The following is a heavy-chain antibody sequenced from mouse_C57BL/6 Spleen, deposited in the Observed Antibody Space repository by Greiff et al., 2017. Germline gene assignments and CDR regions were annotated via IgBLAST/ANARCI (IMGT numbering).Heavy chain of an antibody. CDR1: GYTFTDYE. V-gene: IGHV1-15*01. D-gene: IGHD2-3*01. Sequence: QVQLQQSGAELVRPGASVTLSCKASGYTFTDYEMHWVKQTPVHGLEWIGAIDPETGGTAYNQKFKGKAILTADKSSSTAYMELRSLTSEDSAVYYCTRKENDRPSFAYWGQGTLVTVSA. CDR2: IDPETGGT. J-gene: IGHJ3*01. CDR3: TRKENDRPSFAY.